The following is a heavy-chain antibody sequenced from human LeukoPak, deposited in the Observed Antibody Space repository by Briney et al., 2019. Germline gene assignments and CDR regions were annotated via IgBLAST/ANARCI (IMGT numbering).Heavy chain of an antibody. CDR2: INAGNGNT. CDR3: ARSYCRGGSCYSFTDY. Sequence: ASVKVSCKASGYTFTSYAMHWVRQAPGQRLEWMGWINAGNGNTKYSQKFQGRVTITRDTSASTAYMDLSSLRSEDTAVYYCARSYCRGGSCYSFTDYWGQGTLVTVSS. D-gene: IGHD2-15*01. J-gene: IGHJ4*02. CDR1: GYTFTSYA. V-gene: IGHV1-3*01.